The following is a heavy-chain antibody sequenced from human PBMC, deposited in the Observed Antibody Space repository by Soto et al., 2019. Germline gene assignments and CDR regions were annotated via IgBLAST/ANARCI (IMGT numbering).Heavy chain of an antibody. D-gene: IGHD6-13*01. CDR1: GFTFSSYG. Sequence: VQLVESGGGVVQPGRSLRLSCAASGFTFSSYGMHWVRQAPGKGLEWVAVISYDGSNKYYADSVKGRFTISRDNSKNTLYLQMNSLRAEDTAVYYCAKDLLFLSGKAAGPYGMDVWGQGTTVTVSS. J-gene: IGHJ6*02. CDR2: ISYDGSNK. V-gene: IGHV3-30*18. CDR3: AKDLLFLSGKAAGPYGMDV.